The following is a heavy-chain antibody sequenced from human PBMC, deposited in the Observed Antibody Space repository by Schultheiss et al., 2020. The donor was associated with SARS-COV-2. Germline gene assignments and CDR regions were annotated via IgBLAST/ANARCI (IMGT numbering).Heavy chain of an antibody. CDR2: IWYDGSNK. Sequence: GGSLRLSCAASGFTFSSYGMHWVRQAPGKGLEWVAVIWYDGSNKYYADSVKGRFTISRDNSKNTLYLQMNSLRAEDTAVYYCARVPEAVAGTEWGQGTLVTVSS. J-gene: IGHJ4*02. CDR1: GFTFSSYG. V-gene: IGHV3-33*01. CDR3: ARVPEAVAGTE. D-gene: IGHD6-19*01.